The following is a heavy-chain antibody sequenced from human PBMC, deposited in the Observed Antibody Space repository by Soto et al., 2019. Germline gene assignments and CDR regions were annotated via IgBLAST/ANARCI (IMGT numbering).Heavy chain of an antibody. D-gene: IGHD3-3*01. CDR3: AKNIRDFWSGYLYYYYGMDV. Sequence: QVRLVESGGGVVQPGRSLRLSCAASGFTFSSYGMHWVRQAPGKGLEWVAVISYDGSNKYYADSVKGRFTISRDNSKNTLYLQMNSLRAEDTAVYYCAKNIRDFWSGYLYYYYGMDVWGQGTTVTVSS. CDR2: ISYDGSNK. V-gene: IGHV3-30*18. J-gene: IGHJ6*02. CDR1: GFTFSSYG.